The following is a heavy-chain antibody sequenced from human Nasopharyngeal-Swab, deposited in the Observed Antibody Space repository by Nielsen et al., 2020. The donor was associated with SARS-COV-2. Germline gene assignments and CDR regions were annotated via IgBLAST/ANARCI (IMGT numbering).Heavy chain of an antibody. Sequence: GGSLRLSCVASGFTFSSSAMSWVRRAPGKGLEWASTVAASDGTTSYADSVKGRFSISRDNSKNTLYLQMNSLRAEDTAVYYCARDDDGSYQQDGAFDIWGQGTMVTVSS. CDR2: VAASDGTT. D-gene: IGHD1-26*01. CDR3: ARDDDGSYQQDGAFDI. CDR1: GFTFSSSA. J-gene: IGHJ3*02. V-gene: IGHV3-23*01.